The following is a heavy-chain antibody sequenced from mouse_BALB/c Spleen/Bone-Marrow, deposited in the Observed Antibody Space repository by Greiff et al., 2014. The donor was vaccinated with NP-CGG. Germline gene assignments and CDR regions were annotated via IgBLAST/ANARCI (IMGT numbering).Heavy chain of an antibody. D-gene: IGHD2-13*01. CDR2: INPGSGGT. CDR3: ERVWGRLL. Sequence: VQLQESGAEVVRPGTSVKVSCKASGYAFTNYLIEWIKQRPGQGLEWIGLINPGSGGTNYNEKFKGKATLTADKSSSTAYMQLSSRTSEDSGVYFGERVWGRLLGGKGT. J-gene: IGHJ3*01. V-gene: IGHV1-54*01. CDR1: GYAFTNYL.